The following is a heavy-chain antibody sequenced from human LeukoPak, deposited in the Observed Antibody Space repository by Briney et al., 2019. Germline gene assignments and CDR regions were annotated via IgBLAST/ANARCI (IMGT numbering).Heavy chain of an antibody. V-gene: IGHV4-4*07. CDR3: ARDFGDCNFDY. CDR2: IYTSGST. J-gene: IGHJ4*02. CDR1: GGSISSYY. D-gene: IGHD2-21*01. Sequence: SETLSLTCTVSGGSISSYYWSWIRQPAGKGLGWIGRIYTSGSTNYNPSLKSRVTMSVDTSKNQFSLKLSSVTAADTAVYYCARDFGDCNFDYWGQGTLVTVSS.